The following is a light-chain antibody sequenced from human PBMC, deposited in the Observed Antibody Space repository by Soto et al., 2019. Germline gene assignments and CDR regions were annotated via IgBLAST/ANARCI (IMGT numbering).Light chain of an antibody. CDR3: EQSYGSPPT. CDR2: AAS. V-gene: IGKV1-39*01. CDR1: QRINTY. Sequence: DIQMTQSPSSLSASVGDRVTITCRASQRINTYLNWYQQKPGKAPKLLISAASSLQSGVPARFSGSGSGTHFTLIISSVQPEDFATFYCEQSYGSPPTFGQGTKVDIK. J-gene: IGKJ1*01.